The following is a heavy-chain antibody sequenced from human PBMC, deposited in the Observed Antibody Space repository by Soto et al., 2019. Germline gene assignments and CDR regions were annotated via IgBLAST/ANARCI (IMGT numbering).Heavy chain of an antibody. D-gene: IGHD3-10*01. CDR3: ARGQWFGEGYYFDY. J-gene: IGHJ4*02. Sequence: EVQLVESGGGLVQPGGSLRLSCAASGFTVRSNYMSWVRQAPGEGLEWVSVFYSGGSTYYAYSVKGRFTISRDNSKNTLDLEMDRLPVEDTAVYYCARGQWFGEGYYFDYWGQGALVTVSS. CDR1: GFTVRSNY. CDR2: FYSGGST. V-gene: IGHV3-66*01.